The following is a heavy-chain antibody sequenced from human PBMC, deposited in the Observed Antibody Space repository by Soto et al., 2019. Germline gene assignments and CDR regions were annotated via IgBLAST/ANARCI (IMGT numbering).Heavy chain of an antibody. CDR1: GGSISSSSYY. D-gene: IGHD3-22*01. Sequence: SETLSLTCTVSGGSISSSSYYWGWIRQPPGKGLEWIGSIYYSGSTYYNPSLKSRVTIFVDTSKNQFSLKLSSVTAADTAVYYCARRLYYDSSGFEGGGMDVWGQGTTVTVSS. V-gene: IGHV4-39*01. CDR3: ARRLYYDSSGFEGGGMDV. CDR2: IYYSGST. J-gene: IGHJ6*02.